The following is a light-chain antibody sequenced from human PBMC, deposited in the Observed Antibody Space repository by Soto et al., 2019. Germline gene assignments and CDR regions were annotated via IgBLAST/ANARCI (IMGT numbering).Light chain of an antibody. CDR2: GAS. V-gene: IGKV3-20*01. Sequence: IVSTQAPGTMSFSPVERHTLCCRSSQTVSSSFLAWYKQKPGQDHRLFIYGASSRATGIPARFSGSGSGTDLTLNIGRLEPEDWAVDDGQQYGTLTITGGTGKRVEIK. J-gene: IGKJ5*01. CDR3: QQYGTLTIT. CDR1: QTVSSSF.